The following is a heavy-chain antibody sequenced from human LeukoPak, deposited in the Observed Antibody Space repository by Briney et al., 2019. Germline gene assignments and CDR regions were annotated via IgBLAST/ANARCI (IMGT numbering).Heavy chain of an antibody. D-gene: IGHD5-18*01. J-gene: IGHJ4*02. V-gene: IGHV1-69*05. CDR2: TFPMFGTS. CDR3: ARGKQLWNFDS. CDR1: RDTFNDYA. Sequence: SVKVSCTASRDTFNDYAITWVRQAPGQGPEWMGGTFPMFGTSTYAQKFQGRITITTDESTTTAYMELTSLTSEDTAVYYCARGKQLWNFDSWGQGTLVTVSS.